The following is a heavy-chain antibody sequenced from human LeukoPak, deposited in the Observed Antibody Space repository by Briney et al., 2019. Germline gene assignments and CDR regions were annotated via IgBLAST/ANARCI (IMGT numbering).Heavy chain of an antibody. V-gene: IGHV3-21*01. D-gene: IGHD2-15*01. CDR1: GFTFSSYS. J-gene: IGHJ5*02. CDR2: ISSSSSYI. CDR3: ARDLRVTRYCSGGSCYPVGGFDP. Sequence: GGSLRLSCAASGFTFSSYSMNWVRQAPGKGLEWVSSISSSSSYIYYADSVKGRFTISRDNAKNSLYLQMNRLRAEDTAVYYCARDLRVTRYCSGGSCYPVGGFDPWGQGTLVTVSS.